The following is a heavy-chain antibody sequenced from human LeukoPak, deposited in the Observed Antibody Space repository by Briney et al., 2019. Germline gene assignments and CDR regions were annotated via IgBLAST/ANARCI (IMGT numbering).Heavy chain of an antibody. CDR1: GFTFSSYG. Sequence: AGSLRLSCAASGFTFSSYGMHWVRQAPGKGLEWVAVIWYDGSNKYYADSVKGRFTISRDNSKNTLYLQMNSLRAEDTAVYYRAKDVYFNHQPMYYFHYWGQGTLVTVSS. D-gene: IGHD2-2*01. V-gene: IGHV3-33*06. J-gene: IGHJ4*02. CDR2: IWYDGSNK. CDR3: AKDVYFNHQPMYYFHY.